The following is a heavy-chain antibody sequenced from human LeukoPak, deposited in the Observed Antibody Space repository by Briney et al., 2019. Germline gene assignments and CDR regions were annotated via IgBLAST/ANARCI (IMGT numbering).Heavy chain of an antibody. Sequence: QAGGSLRLSCAASGFTFSSYAMHWVRQAPGKGLEWVAVISYDGSNKYYADSVKGRFTISRDNSKNTLYLQMNNLRADDTAVYYCAREEAEMATISWGQGTLVTVSS. D-gene: IGHD5-24*01. CDR3: AREEAEMATIS. J-gene: IGHJ4*02. CDR2: ISYDGSNK. CDR1: GFTFSSYA. V-gene: IGHV3-30*14.